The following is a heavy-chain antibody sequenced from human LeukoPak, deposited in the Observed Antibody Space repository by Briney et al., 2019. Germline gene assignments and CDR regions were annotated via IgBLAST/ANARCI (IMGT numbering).Heavy chain of an antibody. D-gene: IGHD2-21*02. V-gene: IGHV3-23*01. J-gene: IGHJ4*02. CDR3: ARAKTCGGDYYHFDY. Sequence: PGGSLRLSCAASGFTFTNYAMSWVRQAPGKGLEWVSAISGSGGSTYYADSVKGRFTISRDNSKNTLYLQMNSLRAEDTAVYYCARAKTCGGDYYHFDYWGQGTLVTVSS. CDR2: ISGSGGST. CDR1: GFTFTNYA.